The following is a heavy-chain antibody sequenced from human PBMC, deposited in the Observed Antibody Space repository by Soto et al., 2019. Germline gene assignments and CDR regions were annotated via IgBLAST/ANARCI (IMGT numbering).Heavy chain of an antibody. CDR3: AVRRGGVN. V-gene: IGHV3-23*01. Sequence: PGGSLRLSCAASGFTFTSYAMSWVRQAPGKGLQWVSTVSSNGGSTFYADSVQGRFTISRDNSKNTLYLQMNSLRAEDTAVHYCAVRRGGVNWGQGTLVTVSS. J-gene: IGHJ4*02. D-gene: IGHD3-16*01. CDR1: GFTFTSYA. CDR2: VSSNGGST.